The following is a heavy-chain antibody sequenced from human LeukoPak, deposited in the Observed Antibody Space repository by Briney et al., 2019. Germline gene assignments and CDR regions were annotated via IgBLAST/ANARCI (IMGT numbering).Heavy chain of an antibody. CDR3: TTESGYEGLFDY. D-gene: IGHD5-12*01. V-gene: IGHV3-15*01. CDR1: GFTFSSYE. Sequence: PGGSLRLSCAASGFTFSSYEMNWVRQAPGKGLEWVGRIKSKTDGGTTDFAAPVKGRFTISRDDSKNTLYLQMNSLKSEDTAVYYCTTESGYEGLFDYWGQGTLVTVSS. CDR2: IKSKTDGGTT. J-gene: IGHJ4*02.